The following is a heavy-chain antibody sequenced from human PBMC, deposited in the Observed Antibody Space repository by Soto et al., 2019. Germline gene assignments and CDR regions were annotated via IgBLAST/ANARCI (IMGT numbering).Heavy chain of an antibody. CDR2: TYYRSKWYS. J-gene: IGHJ4*02. D-gene: IGHD6-19*01. CDR1: GDRVSGTSAA. Sequence: SQTLSLTCAISGDRVSGTSAAWSWIMHSPSRFLEWLGRTYYRSKWYSDYAVSVKSRITINPDTSKNQFSLQLNSVTPEDTAVYYCARGSYYSGWVWGQGTLVTVSS. CDR3: ARGSYYSGWV. V-gene: IGHV6-1*01.